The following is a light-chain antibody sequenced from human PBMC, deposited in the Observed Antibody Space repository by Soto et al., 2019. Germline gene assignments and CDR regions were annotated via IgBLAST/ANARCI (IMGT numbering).Light chain of an antibody. J-gene: IGKJ1*01. Sequence: DIQMTQSPSTLSASVGDRVTITCRASQTVSVWLAWFQQKPGKAPNLLIYRVSSVELGVPSRFSGSGAGTEFTLTISNLQPDDVATYYWQQYDDSSWTFGQGTKVESK. V-gene: IGKV1-5*03. CDR1: QTVSVW. CDR2: RVS. CDR3: QQYDDSSWT.